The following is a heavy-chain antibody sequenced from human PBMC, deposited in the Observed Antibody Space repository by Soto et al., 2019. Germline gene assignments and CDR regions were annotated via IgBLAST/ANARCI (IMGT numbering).Heavy chain of an antibody. D-gene: IGHD3-9*01. Sequence: EVQLLDSGRGLVQPGGSLRLSCAASGFTFSSYAISWVRQTPGKGLEWVSAISGTGDSTSYADSVKGRFTISRDNSKKALYLQMNSLRAEDTALYYCAKHLAWASPSYFALAFDYWGQGTLVTVSS. J-gene: IGHJ4*02. CDR2: ISGTGDST. CDR3: AKHLAWASPSYFALAFDY. V-gene: IGHV3-23*01. CDR1: GFTFSSYA.